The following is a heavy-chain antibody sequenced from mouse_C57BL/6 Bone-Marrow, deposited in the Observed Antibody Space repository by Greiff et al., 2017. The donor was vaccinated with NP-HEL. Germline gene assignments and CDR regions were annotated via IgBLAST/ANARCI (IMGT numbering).Heavy chain of an antibody. CDR2: ISGGGGNT. J-gene: IGHJ2*01. CDR1: GFTFSSYT. CDR3: ARIEAAQALDY. D-gene: IGHD3-2*02. Sequence: EVKLVESGGGLVKPGGSLKLSCAASGFTFSSYTMSWVRQTPEKRLEWVATISGGGGNTYYPDSVKGRFTISRDNAKNTLYLQMSSLRSEDTALYYCARIEAAQALDYWGQGTTLTVSS. V-gene: IGHV5-9*01.